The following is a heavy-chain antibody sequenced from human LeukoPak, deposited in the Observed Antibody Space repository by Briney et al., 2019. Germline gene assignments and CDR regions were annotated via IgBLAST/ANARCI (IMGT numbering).Heavy chain of an antibody. V-gene: IGHV4-38-2*02. CDR2: ISHSGST. D-gene: IGHD4-11*01. CDR3: ARVNTVMATFDY. Sequence: SETLSLTCTVSGYSISSAYYGGWIRQPPGKGLEWIATISHSGSTYYNPSLKSRVTISADTSQNQHSLKLSSVTAADTAVYHCARVNTVMATFDYWGQGTPVTVSS. J-gene: IGHJ4*02. CDR1: GYSISSAYY.